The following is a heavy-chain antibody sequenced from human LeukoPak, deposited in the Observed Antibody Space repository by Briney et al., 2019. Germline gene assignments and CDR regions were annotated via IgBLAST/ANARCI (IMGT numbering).Heavy chain of an antibody. CDR1: GFTFSSYA. J-gene: IGHJ5*02. D-gene: IGHD3-10*01. Sequence: GGSLRLSCAASGFTFSSYAMSWVRQAPGEGLEWVSAISGSGGSTYYADSVKGRFTISRDNSKNTLYLQMNSLRAEDTAVYYCANMVRGVKNWFDPWGQGTLVTVSS. CDR2: ISGSGGST. CDR3: ANMVRGVKNWFDP. V-gene: IGHV3-23*01.